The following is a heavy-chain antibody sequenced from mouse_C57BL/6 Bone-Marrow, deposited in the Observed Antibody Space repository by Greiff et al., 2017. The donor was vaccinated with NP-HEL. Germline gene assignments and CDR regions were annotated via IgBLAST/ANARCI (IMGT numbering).Heavy chain of an antibody. Sequence: ESGPGLVKPSQSLSLTCSVTGYSITSGYYWNWIRQFPGNKLEWMGYISYDGSNNYNPSLKNRISITRDTSKNQFFLKLNSVTTEDTATYYCASESLYYYGSRDWYFDVWGTGTTVTVSS. D-gene: IGHD1-1*01. CDR3: ASESLYYYGSRDWYFDV. J-gene: IGHJ1*03. CDR1: GYSITSGYY. V-gene: IGHV3-6*01. CDR2: ISYDGSN.